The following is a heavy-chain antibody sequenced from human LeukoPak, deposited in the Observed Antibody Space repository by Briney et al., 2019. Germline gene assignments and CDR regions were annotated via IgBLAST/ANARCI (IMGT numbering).Heavy chain of an antibody. V-gene: IGHV3-53*01. J-gene: IGHJ4*02. D-gene: IGHD5-12*01. CDR3: VRDPYEAY. CDR2: IYSGGDT. CDR1: GLTFSRDY. Sequence: GGSLRLSCAASGLTFSRDYMSWIRQAPGKGLEWVSIIYSGGDTYYSDSVKGRFTISRDNSKNTVYLQMNSLRAEDTAVYYCVRDPYEAYWGQGTLVTVSS.